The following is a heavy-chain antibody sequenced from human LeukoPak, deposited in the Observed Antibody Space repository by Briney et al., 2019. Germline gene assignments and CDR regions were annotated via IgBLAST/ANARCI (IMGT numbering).Heavy chain of an antibody. CDR2: IYNSGIT. CDR1: GGSISSNYY. CDR3: ARGRKYTSGYRVTELGSGYSDY. J-gene: IGHJ4*02. Sequence: SETLSLTCTVSGGSISSNYYWSWIRQPAGKGLEYIGRIYNSGITNYNPSLKSRVTISVDTSKNQFSLKLSSVTAADTAVYYCARGRKYTSGYRVTELGSGYSDYWGQGTLVTVSS. V-gene: IGHV4-4*07. D-gene: IGHD5-18*01.